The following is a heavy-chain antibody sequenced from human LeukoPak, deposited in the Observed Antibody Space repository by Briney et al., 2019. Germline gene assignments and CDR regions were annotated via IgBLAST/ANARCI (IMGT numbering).Heavy chain of an antibody. J-gene: IGHJ3*02. Sequence: GGSLRLSCAASGFTFSSYGMSWVRQAPGKGLEWVSAISGSGGSTYYADSVKGRFTISRDNSKNTLYLQMNSLRAEDTAVYYCAKTTHYYDSPDAFDIWGQGTMVTVSS. CDR3: AKTTHYYDSPDAFDI. CDR2: ISGSGGST. V-gene: IGHV3-23*01. CDR1: GFTFSSYG. D-gene: IGHD3-22*01.